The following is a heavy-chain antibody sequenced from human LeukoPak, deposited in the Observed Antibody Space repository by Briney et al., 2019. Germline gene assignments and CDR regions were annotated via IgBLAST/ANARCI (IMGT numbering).Heavy chain of an antibody. Sequence: GASVKVSCKASGYTFTGYYMHWVRQAPGQGLEWMGWINPNSGGTNYAQKFQGWVTMTRDTSISTAYMELSRLRSDGTAVYYCARVGSGSYWDYFDYWGQGTLVTVSS. V-gene: IGHV1-2*04. J-gene: IGHJ4*02. D-gene: IGHD3-10*01. CDR3: ARVGSGSYWDYFDY. CDR1: GYTFTGYY. CDR2: INPNSGGT.